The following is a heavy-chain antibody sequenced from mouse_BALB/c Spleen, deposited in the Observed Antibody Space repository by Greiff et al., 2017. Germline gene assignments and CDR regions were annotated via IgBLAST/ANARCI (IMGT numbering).Heavy chain of an antibody. V-gene: IGHV3-8*02. J-gene: IGHJ3*01. CDR1: GDSITSGY. Sequence: EVKLLESGPSLVKPSQTLSLTCSVTGDSITSGYWNWIRKFPGNKLEYMGYISYSGSTYYNPSLKSRISITRDTSKNQYYLQLNSVTTEDTATYYCARRGLGYGNFAWFAYWGQGTLVTVSA. CDR2: ISYSGST. D-gene: IGHD2-1*01. CDR3: ARRGLGYGNFAWFAY.